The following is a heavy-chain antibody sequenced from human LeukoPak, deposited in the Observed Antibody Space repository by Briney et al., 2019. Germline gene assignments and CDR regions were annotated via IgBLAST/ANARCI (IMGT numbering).Heavy chain of an antibody. Sequence: GGYLRLSCAASGFTVSSNYMNWVRQAPGKGLEWVSVIYSGATTYYADSVKGRFTISRDNSKNTLYLQMNSLRAEDTAVYYCARDMVRWELPYRGAFDIWGQGTMVTVSS. V-gene: IGHV3-53*01. CDR2: IYSGATT. CDR3: ARDMVRWELPYRGAFDI. J-gene: IGHJ3*02. D-gene: IGHD1-26*01. CDR1: GFTVSSNY.